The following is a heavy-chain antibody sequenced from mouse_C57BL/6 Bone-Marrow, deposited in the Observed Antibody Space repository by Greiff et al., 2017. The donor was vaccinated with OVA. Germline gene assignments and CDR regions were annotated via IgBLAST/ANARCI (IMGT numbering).Heavy chain of an antibody. CDR2: IDPSDSYT. CDR1: GYTFTSYW. J-gene: IGHJ2*01. CDR3: AKDGVFYYFDY. V-gene: IGHV1-50*01. Sequence: QVQLQQSGAELVKPGASVKLSCKASGYTFTSYWMQWVKQRPGQGLEWIGEIDPSDSYTNYNQKFKGKATLTVDTSSSTAYMQLRSLTSEDSAVYYCAKDGVFYYFDYWGQGTTLTVSS.